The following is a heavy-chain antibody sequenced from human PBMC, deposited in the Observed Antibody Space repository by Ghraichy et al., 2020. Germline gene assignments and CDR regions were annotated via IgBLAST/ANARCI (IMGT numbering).Heavy chain of an antibody. J-gene: IGHJ4*02. V-gene: IGHV3-23*01. CDR1: GFTFSSYA. Sequence: GGSLRLSCAASGFTFSSYAMSWVRQAPGKGLEWVSAISGSGGSTYYADSVKGRFTISRDNSKNTLYLQMNSLRAEDTAVYYCAKDPCSGGSCYSGAFDYWGQGTLVTVSS. D-gene: IGHD2-15*01. CDR2: ISGSGGST. CDR3: AKDPCSGGSCYSGAFDY.